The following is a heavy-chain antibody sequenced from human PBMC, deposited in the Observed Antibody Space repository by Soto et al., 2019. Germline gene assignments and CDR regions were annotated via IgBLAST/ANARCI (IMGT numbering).Heavy chain of an antibody. CDR3: ARDPRAERVAGIYYFDY. Sequence: LRLSCAASGFTFSDYYMSWIRQAPGKGLEWVSYISSSGSTIYYADSVKGRFTISRDNAKNSLYLQMNSLRAEDTAVYYCARDPRAERVAGIYYFDYWGQGTLVTVSS. CDR1: GFTFSDYY. D-gene: IGHD6-19*01. V-gene: IGHV3-11*01. CDR2: ISSSGSTI. J-gene: IGHJ4*02.